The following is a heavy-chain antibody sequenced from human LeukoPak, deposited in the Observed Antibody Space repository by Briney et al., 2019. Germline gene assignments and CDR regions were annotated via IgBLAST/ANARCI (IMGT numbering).Heavy chain of an antibody. D-gene: IGHD3-10*01. Sequence: GGSLRLSCVASGFTVSSNHMTWVRQAPGKGPEWVAVISYDGSHKLYADSVKGRFTISRDYSENTLHLQMNSLRPEDTAVYYCAKSIYGSGTYIGVDYWGQGTLVTVSS. V-gene: IGHV3-30*18. CDR3: AKSIYGSGTYIGVDY. CDR2: ISYDGSHK. CDR1: GFTVSSNH. J-gene: IGHJ4*02.